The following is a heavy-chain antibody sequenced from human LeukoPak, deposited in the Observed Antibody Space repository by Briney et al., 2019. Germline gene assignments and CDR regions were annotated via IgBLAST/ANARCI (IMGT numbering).Heavy chain of an antibody. CDR3: AREDNRGVYDDGFDI. D-gene: IGHD5/OR15-5a*01. V-gene: IGHV3-53*01. CDR2: IYSGGTT. J-gene: IGHJ3*02. CDR1: GFTVSSNY. Sequence: GGSLRLSCAASGFTVSSNYMSWVRQAPGMGLEWVSVIYSGGTTYYADSVKGRFTISRDNSKNMLYLQMNSLRAEDTAVYYCAREDNRGVYDDGFDIWGQGTMVTVSS.